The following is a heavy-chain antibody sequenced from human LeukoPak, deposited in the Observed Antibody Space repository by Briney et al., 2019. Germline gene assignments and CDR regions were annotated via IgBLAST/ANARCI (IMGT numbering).Heavy chain of an antibody. J-gene: IGHJ4*02. CDR3: ARRAGAYSHPYDY. CDR2: IKQDGSEK. Sequence: GGSLRLSCAASGFAFSSYWMSWVRQAPGKGLEWVANIKQDGSEKYYVDSVKGRFTISRDNAKNSLYLQMNSLRAEDTAVYYCARRAGAYSHPYDYWGQGTLVTVSS. V-gene: IGHV3-7*03. D-gene: IGHD4/OR15-4a*01. CDR1: GFAFSSYW.